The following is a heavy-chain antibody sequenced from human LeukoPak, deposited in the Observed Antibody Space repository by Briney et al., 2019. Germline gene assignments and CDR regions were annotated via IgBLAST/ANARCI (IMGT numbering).Heavy chain of an antibody. J-gene: IGHJ4*02. CDR3: ARFGGYSGYDFDS. CDR2: INPNSGGT. V-gene: IGHV1-2*06. CDR1: GYTFTVYY. D-gene: IGHD5-12*01. Sequence: GASVKVSCKTSGYTFTVYYIHWVRQAPGQGLEWMGRINPNSGGTNYAQKFQGGVTMTRDTSISTAYMELGRLRSDDTAVYYCARFGGYSGYDFDSWGQGTLVTVSS.